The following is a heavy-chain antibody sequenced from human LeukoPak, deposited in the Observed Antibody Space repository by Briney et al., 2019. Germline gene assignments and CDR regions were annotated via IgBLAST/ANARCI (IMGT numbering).Heavy chain of an antibody. D-gene: IGHD5-18*01. CDR3: AKDLIYGQLWLGYFDY. J-gene: IGHJ4*02. Sequence: PGGSLRLSCATSGFTFSSYGMHWVRQVPGKGLEWVAVISKDAKSNYHVDSVKGRFTISRDNSKNTLYLQMNSLRAEDTAVYYCAKDLIYGQLWLGYFDYWGQGTLVTVSS. CDR2: ISKDAKSN. CDR1: GFTFSSYG. V-gene: IGHV3-30*18.